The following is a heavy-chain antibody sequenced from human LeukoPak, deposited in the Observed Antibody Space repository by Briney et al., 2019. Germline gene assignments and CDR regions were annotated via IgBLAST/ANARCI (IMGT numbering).Heavy chain of an antibody. CDR3: ARTDY. D-gene: IGHD1-1*01. CDR1: GFTFDDYA. J-gene: IGHJ4*02. Sequence: GRSLRLSCAASGFTFDDYAMHWVRQVPGKGLEWVSGISWNSGSIGYADSVKGRFTISRDNAKNTLYLQMNSLRAEDTAVYYCARTDYWGQGTLVTVSS. V-gene: IGHV3-9*01. CDR2: ISWNSGSI.